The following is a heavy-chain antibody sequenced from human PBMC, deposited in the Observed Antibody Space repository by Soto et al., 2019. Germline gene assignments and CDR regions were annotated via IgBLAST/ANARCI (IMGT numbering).Heavy chain of an antibody. J-gene: IGHJ4*02. CDR3: GPRGAVADPRGY. D-gene: IGHD6-19*01. CDR2: INHSGST. Sequence: SETLSLTCTVTGASVKNYFWTWIRQPPGKGLEWIGEINHSGSTNYNPSLKSRVAISVDTSKNQFSLNLTSVTAADTAVYYCGPRGAVADPRGYWGQGTLVTVSS. V-gene: IGHV4-34*01. CDR1: GASVKNYF.